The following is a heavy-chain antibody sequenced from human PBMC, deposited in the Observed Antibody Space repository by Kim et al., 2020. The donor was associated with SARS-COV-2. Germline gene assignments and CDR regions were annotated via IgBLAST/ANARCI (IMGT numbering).Heavy chain of an antibody. CDR2: GDGYT. V-gene: IGHV1-3*01. Sequence: GDGYTKYSEQFQGRVTFTRDTSASTASMELSSLRSEDSAVFYCLGGYYFDYWGQGTLVTVSS. D-gene: IGHD2-15*01. J-gene: IGHJ4*02. CDR3: LGGYYFDY.